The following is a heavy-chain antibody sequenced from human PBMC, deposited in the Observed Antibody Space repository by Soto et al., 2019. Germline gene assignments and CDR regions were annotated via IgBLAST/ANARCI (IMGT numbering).Heavy chain of an antibody. D-gene: IGHD3-22*01. CDR2: ISSSGSTI. CDR3: ARDVKENYDSSGYSDAFDI. Sequence: GGSLRLSCAASGFTFSDYYMSWIRQAPGKGLEWVSYISSSGSTIYYADSVKGRFTISRDNAKNSLYLQMNSLRAEDTAVYYCARDVKENYDSSGYSDAFDIWGQGTMVTV. V-gene: IGHV3-11*01. J-gene: IGHJ3*02. CDR1: GFTFSDYY.